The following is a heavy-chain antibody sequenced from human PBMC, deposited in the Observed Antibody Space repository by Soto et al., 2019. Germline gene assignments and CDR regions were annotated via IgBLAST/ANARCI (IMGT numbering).Heavy chain of an antibody. Sequence: EVQLVESGGGLVQPGGSLRLSCAASGFTFSSYSMNWVRQAPGKGLEWVSYISSSTIYYAYSVKGRFTISRDNAKNSLYLQMNSLRAEDTAVYYCAREGDSSGWYNWFDPWGQGTLVTVSS. D-gene: IGHD3-22*01. V-gene: IGHV3-48*01. J-gene: IGHJ5*02. CDR2: ISSSTI. CDR1: GFTFSSYS. CDR3: AREGDSSGWYNWFDP.